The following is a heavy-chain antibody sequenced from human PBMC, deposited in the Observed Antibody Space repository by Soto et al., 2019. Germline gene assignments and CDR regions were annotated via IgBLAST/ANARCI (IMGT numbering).Heavy chain of an antibody. J-gene: IGHJ3*02. Sequence: PGESLKISCKGSGYTFSNYWIDWVRQMPGKGLEWMGIIYPGDSDTRYSPSFQGQVTISVDKSITTAYLQWSSLKASDTAMYYCARRRDGGSYNAFDIWGQGTRVTVSS. D-gene: IGHD1-26*01. CDR3: ARRRDGGSYNAFDI. CDR1: GYTFSNYW. CDR2: IYPGDSDT. V-gene: IGHV5-51*01.